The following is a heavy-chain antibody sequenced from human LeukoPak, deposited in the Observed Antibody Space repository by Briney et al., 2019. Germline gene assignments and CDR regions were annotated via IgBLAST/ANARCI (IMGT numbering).Heavy chain of an antibody. CDR1: GFTFSSSA. J-gene: IGHJ4*02. D-gene: IGHD5-24*01. Sequence: GGSLRLSCSASGFTFSSSAMSWVRQAPGKGLEWVSNISGSGSGGSTYYADSVKGRFTISRDNSKNTLYLQMNSLRAEDTAVYYCAKSGYNRFDYWGQGTLVTVSS. V-gene: IGHV3-23*01. CDR2: ISGSGSGGST. CDR3: AKSGYNRFDY.